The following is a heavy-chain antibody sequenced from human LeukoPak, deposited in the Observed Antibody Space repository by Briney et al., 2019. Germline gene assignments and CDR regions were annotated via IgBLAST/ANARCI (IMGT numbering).Heavy chain of an antibody. Sequence: GWSLRLSCAASGFTFSSYAMSWVRQAPGKGLEWVSAISGSGGSTYYADSVKGRFTISRDNSKNTLYLQMNSLRAEDTAVYYCARPGVASLYGMDVWGQGTTVTVSS. CDR2: ISGSGGST. J-gene: IGHJ6*02. D-gene: IGHD2-15*01. CDR1: GFTFSSYA. V-gene: IGHV3-23*01. CDR3: ARPGVASLYGMDV.